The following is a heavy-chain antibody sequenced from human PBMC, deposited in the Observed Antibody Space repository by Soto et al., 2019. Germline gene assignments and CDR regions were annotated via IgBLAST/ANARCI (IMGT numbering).Heavy chain of an antibody. CDR2: IYYSGST. V-gene: IGHV4-59*08. CDR3: ARHARSYSRSKQVAY. J-gene: IGHJ4*02. Sequence: PSETLSLTCTVSGGSISSYYWSWIRQPPGKGLEWIGYIYYSGSTNYNPSLKSRVTISVDTSKNQFSLKLSSVTAADTAVYYCARHARSYSRSKQVAYCGQGTLVTVSS. D-gene: IGHD6-6*01. CDR1: GGSISSYY.